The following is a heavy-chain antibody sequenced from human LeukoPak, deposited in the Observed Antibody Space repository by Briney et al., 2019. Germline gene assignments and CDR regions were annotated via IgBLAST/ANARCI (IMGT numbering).Heavy chain of an antibody. V-gene: IGHV3-21*01. CDR2: ISSSSSYI. CDR3: AREATYYYDSNGYWALDY. D-gene: IGHD3-22*01. J-gene: IGHJ4*02. Sequence: GGSLRLSCAASGFTFSSYSMNWVRQAPGKGLEWVSSISSSSSYIYYADSVKGRFTISRDNAKNSLYLQMNSLRAEDTAVYYCAREATYYYDSNGYWALDYWGQGTLVTVSS. CDR1: GFTFSSYS.